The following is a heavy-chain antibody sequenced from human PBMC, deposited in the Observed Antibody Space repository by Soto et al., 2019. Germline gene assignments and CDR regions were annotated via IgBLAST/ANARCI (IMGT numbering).Heavy chain of an antibody. J-gene: IGHJ4*02. D-gene: IGHD1-26*01. CDR3: ATPRGATGNLFDY. CDR2: ISFDGSET. Sequence: VQLVESGGGVVLPGRSLRLSCEASGFTSRSYSMHWVRQAPGKGLEWVAVISFDGSETFYRDSVRGRFTVSRDNPKNTLYLQMDRVTAEDTAIYYCATPRGATGNLFDYWGQGT. V-gene: IGHV3-30*10. CDR1: GFTSRSYS.